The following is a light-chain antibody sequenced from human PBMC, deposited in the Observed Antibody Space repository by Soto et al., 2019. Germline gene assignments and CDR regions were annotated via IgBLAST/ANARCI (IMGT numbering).Light chain of an antibody. CDR3: SSYAGNNISLV. CDR1: SNDIGGFKY. Sequence: QSALTQPPSASGSPGQSVTISCSGTSNDIGGFKYVSWYQQHPGKAPKLMIYGVTERPSGVPDRFPGSKSGNTASLTVSGLQADDEADYYCSSYAGNNISLVFGTGTKVTVL. J-gene: IGLJ1*01. CDR2: GVT. V-gene: IGLV2-8*01.